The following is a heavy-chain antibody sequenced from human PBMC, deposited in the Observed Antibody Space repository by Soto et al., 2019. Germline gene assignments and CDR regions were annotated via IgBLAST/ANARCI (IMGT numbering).Heavy chain of an antibody. D-gene: IGHD2-15*01. CDR2: IIPILGIA. V-gene: IGHV1-69*02. Sequence: QVQLVQSGAEVTKPGSSVKVSCKASGGTFSSYTISWVRQAPGQGLEWMGRIIPILGIANYAQKFQGRVTITADKSTSTAYMELSSLRSEDTAVYYCARVPYCSGGSCARFYYYMDVWGKGTTVTVSS. CDR3: ARVPYCSGGSCARFYYYMDV. CDR1: GGTFSSYT. J-gene: IGHJ6*03.